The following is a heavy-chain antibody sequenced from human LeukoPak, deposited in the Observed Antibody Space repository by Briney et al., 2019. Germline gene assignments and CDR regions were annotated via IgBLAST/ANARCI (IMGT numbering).Heavy chain of an antibody. Sequence: GGSLRLSCAVSGFSFTNYWMYWVRQDPGQGLVWVSYISSVGSVTTYADSVKGRFTISRDNAVNTLYLQMNSLRVEDTAVYYCVRGSLRLPRSTPDYWGQGTLVTVSS. CDR3: VRGSLRLPRSTPDY. J-gene: IGHJ4*02. V-gene: IGHV3-74*03. CDR2: ISSVGSVT. CDR1: GFSFTNYW. D-gene: IGHD2-21*02.